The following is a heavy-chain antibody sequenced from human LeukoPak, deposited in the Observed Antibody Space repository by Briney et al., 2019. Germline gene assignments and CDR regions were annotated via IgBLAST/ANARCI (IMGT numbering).Heavy chain of an antibody. D-gene: IGHD3-22*01. CDR2: INAGNGNT. CDR1: GYTFTSYA. CDR3: AREGGSSGYGVAFDI. V-gene: IGHV1-3*01. Sequence: PWASVKVSCKASGYTFTSYAMHWVRQAPGQRLEWMGWINAGNGNTKYSQKFQGRVTMTRDTSTSTVYMELSSLRSEDTAVYYCAREGGSSGYGVAFDIWGQGTMVTVSS. J-gene: IGHJ3*02.